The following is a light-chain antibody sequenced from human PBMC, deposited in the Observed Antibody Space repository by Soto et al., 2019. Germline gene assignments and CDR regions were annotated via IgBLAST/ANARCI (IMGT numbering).Light chain of an antibody. CDR3: SSYTGRTPPVV. J-gene: IGLJ2*01. Sequence: QSALTQPASVSGSPGQSITISCTGTSSDIGGYNFVSWYQQHPGKAPKLMIYDVSNRPSGVSNRFSGSKSGNTASLTISGLQAEDEADYYCSSYTGRTPPVVFGGGTKLTVL. V-gene: IGLV2-14*01. CDR2: DVS. CDR1: SSDIGGYNF.